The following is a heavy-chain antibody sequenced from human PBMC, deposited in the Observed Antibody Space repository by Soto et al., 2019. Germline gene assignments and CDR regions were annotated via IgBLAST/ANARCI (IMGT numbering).Heavy chain of an antibody. J-gene: IGHJ6*02. CDR3: AVAHLGDYDFWSGYPSFYGMDV. CDR2: IYYSGST. Sequence: PSETLSLTCTVSGGSISSGGYYWSWIRQHPGKGLEWIGYIYYSGSTYYNPSLKSRVTISVDTSKNQFSLRLSSVTAADTAVYYCAVAHLGDYDFWSGYPSFYGMDVWGQGTTVTVS. D-gene: IGHD3-3*01. CDR1: GGSISSGGYY. V-gene: IGHV4-31*03.